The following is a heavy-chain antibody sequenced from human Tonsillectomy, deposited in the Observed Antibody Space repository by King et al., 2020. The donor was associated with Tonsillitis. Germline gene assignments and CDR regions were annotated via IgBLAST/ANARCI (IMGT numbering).Heavy chain of an antibody. J-gene: IGHJ4*02. V-gene: IGHV3-7*01. CDR1: GFTFSGYW. D-gene: IGHD1-26*01. CDR3: ARHLIGAHVVEY. Sequence: VQLVESGGGLVQPGGSLRLSCAASGFTFSGYWMTWVRQAPGKGREWVAMIKDDGSDQYYVDSVKGRLTISRDNARNSLYLQMDSLRAEDTAVYYCARHLIGAHVVEYWGQGTLVTVSS. CDR2: IKDDGSDQ.